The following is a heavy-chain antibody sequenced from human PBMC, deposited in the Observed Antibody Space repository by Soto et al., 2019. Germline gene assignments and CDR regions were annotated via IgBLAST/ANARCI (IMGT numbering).Heavy chain of an antibody. CDR1: GGSVNGYY. D-gene: IGHD3-3*01. Sequence: PSGTLSLTCAVYGGSVNGYYLNWIRQPPGKGLEWTGEINHTGGTHYNPSLKSRVTMSVDTSKNQFSLRLSSVTAADTAIYYCATRITVFGLLIPPFDPWGQGTQVTVYS. V-gene: IGHV4-34*01. J-gene: IGHJ5*02. CDR2: INHTGGT. CDR3: ATRITVFGLLIPPFDP.